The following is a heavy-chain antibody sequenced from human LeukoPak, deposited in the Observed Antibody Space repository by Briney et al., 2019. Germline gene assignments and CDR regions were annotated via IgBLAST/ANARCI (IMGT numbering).Heavy chain of an antibody. V-gene: IGHV3-7*01. Sequence: GGSLRLSCAASGFTFSSYWMSWVRQAPGKGLEWVANIKQDGSEKYYVDSVKGRFTISRDNAKNSLYLQMNSLRAEDTAVYYCARDLDYYDSSGSGYWGQGTLVTVSS. CDR3: ARDLDYYDSSGSGY. CDR2: IKQDGSEK. J-gene: IGHJ4*02. CDR1: GFTFSSYW. D-gene: IGHD3-22*01.